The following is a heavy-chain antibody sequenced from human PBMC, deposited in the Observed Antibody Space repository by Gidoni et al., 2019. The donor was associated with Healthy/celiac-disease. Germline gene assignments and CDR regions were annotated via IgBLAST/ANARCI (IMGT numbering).Heavy chain of an antibody. Sequence: VQLVESGGGLVKPGGSLRLSCAASGFTFSSYSMNWVRQAPGKGLEWVSSISSSSSYIYYADSVKGGFTISRDNAKNSLYLQMNSLRAEDTAVYYCASTYYDYVWGSYPSVYFDYWGQGTLVTVSS. CDR3: ASTYYDYVWGSYPSVYFDY. D-gene: IGHD3-16*02. CDR2: ISSSSSYI. V-gene: IGHV3-21*01. J-gene: IGHJ4*02. CDR1: GFTFSSYS.